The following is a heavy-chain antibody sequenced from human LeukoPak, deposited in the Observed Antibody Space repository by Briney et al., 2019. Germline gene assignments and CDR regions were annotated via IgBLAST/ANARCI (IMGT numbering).Heavy chain of an antibody. J-gene: IGHJ4*02. CDR2: IYYSGST. V-gene: IGHV4-59*01. CDR3: ARVTGYMTEDFFDY. Sequence: SETLSLTRTVSGGSISSYYWSWIRQPPGKGLEWIGYIYYSGSTDYNPSLKSRVTISVDTSRNQFSLRLSSVTAADTAVYYCARVTGYMTEDFFDYWGQGTLVTVSS. CDR1: GGSISSYY. D-gene: IGHD6-13*01.